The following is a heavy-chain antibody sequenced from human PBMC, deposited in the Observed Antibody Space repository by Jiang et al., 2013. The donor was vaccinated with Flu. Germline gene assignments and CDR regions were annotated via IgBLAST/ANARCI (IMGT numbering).Heavy chain of an antibody. D-gene: IGHD1-14*01. V-gene: IGHV1-3*01. J-gene: IGHJ3*02. Sequence: SGAEVKKPGASVKVSCKASGYTFTAYAIHWVRQAPGQGLEWMGWINAGNGHTRYSQKFQGSVTFTSETSATTAYMELSSLTFEDTAVYYCAREATGIRMIGDDPFDIWAKGQWSPSLQ. CDR3: AREATGIRMIGDDPFDI. CDR1: GYTFTAYA. CDR2: INAGNGHT.